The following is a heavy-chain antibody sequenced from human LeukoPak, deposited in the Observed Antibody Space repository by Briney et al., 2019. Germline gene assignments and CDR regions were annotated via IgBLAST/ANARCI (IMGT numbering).Heavy chain of an antibody. J-gene: IGHJ6*02. CDR2: ISSSSSTI. Sequence: PGGSLRLSCAASGFTFSSYSMNWVRQAPGKGLEWVSYISSSSSTIYYADSVKGRFTISRDNAKNSLYLQMNSLRAEDTAVYYCARDHGGSGSYSTYYYGMDVWGQGTTVTASS. CDR3: ARDHGGSGSYSTYYYGMDV. D-gene: IGHD3-10*01. V-gene: IGHV3-48*04. CDR1: GFTFSSYS.